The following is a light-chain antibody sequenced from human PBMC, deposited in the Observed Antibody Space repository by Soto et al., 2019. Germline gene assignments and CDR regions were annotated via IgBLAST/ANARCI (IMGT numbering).Light chain of an antibody. CDR1: QSLGGSF. V-gene: IGKV3-20*01. J-gene: IGKJ1*01. Sequence: EIVLTQSPGTLSLSPGERATLSCRASQSLGGSFLAWYQQKPDQAPRLLIYGLSIRAAGVPDRFSGSGSGPDFTLSVSRLEPEDFAVYYCQLFVDSPPRWTFGQGTKVEI. CDR2: GLS. CDR3: QLFVDSPPRWT.